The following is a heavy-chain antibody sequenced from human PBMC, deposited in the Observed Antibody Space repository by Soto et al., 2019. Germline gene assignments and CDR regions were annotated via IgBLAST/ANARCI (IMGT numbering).Heavy chain of an antibody. CDR2: INHSGST. D-gene: IGHD6-13*01. V-gene: IGHV4-34*01. CDR1: GGSFSGYY. Sequence: QVQLQQWGAGLLKPSETLSLTCAVYGGSFSGYYWSWIRQPPGKGLEWIGEINHSGSTNYNPSLKIRVTISVDTSKNQFSLKLSSVTAADTAVYYCARYIAAAGGADYWGQGTLVTVSS. J-gene: IGHJ4*02. CDR3: ARYIAAAGGADY.